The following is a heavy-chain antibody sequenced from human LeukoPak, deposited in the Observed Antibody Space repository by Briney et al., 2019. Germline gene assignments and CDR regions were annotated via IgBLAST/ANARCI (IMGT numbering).Heavy chain of an antibody. CDR2: INPNSGDT. CDR3: ATSSYSSLSSFY. J-gene: IGHJ4*02. V-gene: IGHV1-2*02. CDR1: GDTLTGYY. D-gene: IGHD6-13*01. Sequence: ASVKVSCKASGDTLTGYYIHWVRQAPGQGLERMGWINPNSGDTSYAQHFQGRVTMTRDTSISTAYMELSRLRSDDTAVYYCATSSYSSLSSFYWGQGTLVTVSS.